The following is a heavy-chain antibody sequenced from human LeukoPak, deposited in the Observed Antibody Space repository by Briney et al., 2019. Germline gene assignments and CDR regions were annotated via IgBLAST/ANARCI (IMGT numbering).Heavy chain of an antibody. CDR1: GFTFINYR. D-gene: IGHD3/OR15-3a*01. CDR2: ISTSRSYI. Sequence: GGSLRLSCAASGFTFINYRMNWVRQAPGKGLEWVSSISTSRSYIYYADSVKGRFTISRDNAKNSLYLQMNSLRAEDTAVYYCARQTGSGLFILPGGQGTLVTVSS. J-gene: IGHJ4*02. CDR3: ARQTGSGLFILP. V-gene: IGHV3-21*01.